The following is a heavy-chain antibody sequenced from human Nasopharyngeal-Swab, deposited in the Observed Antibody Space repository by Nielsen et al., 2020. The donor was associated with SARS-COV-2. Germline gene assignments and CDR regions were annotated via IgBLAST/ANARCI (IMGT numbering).Heavy chain of an antibody. J-gene: IGHJ4*02. CDR1: GGSFSGYY. Sequence: SETLSLTCAVYGGSFSGYYWSWIRQPPGKGLEWIGEINHSGSTNHNPSLKSRVTISVDTSKNQFSLKLSSVTAADTAVYYCARTSSGRRFDYWGQGTLVTVSS. CDR2: INHSGST. V-gene: IGHV4-34*01. CDR3: ARTSSGRRFDY. D-gene: IGHD6-25*01.